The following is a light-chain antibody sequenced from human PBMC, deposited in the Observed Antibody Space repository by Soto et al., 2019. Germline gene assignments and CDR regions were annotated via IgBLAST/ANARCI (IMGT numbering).Light chain of an antibody. CDR1: SGHNSYA. Sequence: QSVQTQPPSGSASLGASVKLTCTLSSGHNSYAIAWHQQQPEKGPRYLMKLNSDGSHSKGDGIPDRFSGSSSGAERYLTISSLQSEDEADYYCQTWSTDIRVFGGGTKVTLL. CDR3: QTWSTDIRV. CDR2: LNSDGSH. V-gene: IGLV4-69*01. J-gene: IGLJ3*02.